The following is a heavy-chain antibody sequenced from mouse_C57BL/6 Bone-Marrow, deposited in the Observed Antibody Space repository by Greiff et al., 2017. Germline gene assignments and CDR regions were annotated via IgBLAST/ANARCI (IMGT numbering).Heavy chain of an antibody. V-gene: IGHV2-6-1*01. J-gene: IGHJ1*03. CDR3: ARHGHYGSSYDWYFDV. Sequence: VKVEESGPGLVAPSQSLSITCTVSGFSLTSYGVHWVRQPPGKGLEWLVVIWSDGSTTYNSALKSRLSISKDNSKSQVFLKMNSLQTDDTAMYYCARHGHYGSSYDWYFDVWGTGTTVTVSS. D-gene: IGHD1-1*01. CDR2: IWSDGST. CDR1: GFSLTSYG.